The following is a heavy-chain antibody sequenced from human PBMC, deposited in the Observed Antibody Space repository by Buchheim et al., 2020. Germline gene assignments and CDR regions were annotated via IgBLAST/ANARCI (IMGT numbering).Heavy chain of an antibody. Sequence: QVQLVESGGGVVQPGRSLRLSCAASGFTFSSYGMHWVRQAPGKGLEWVAVIWYDGSNKYYADSVKGRFTISRDKYKNTLYLQMNSLRAEDTAVYYCARDGSIAAAGPLYYYYGMDVWGQGTT. CDR2: IWYDGSNK. V-gene: IGHV3-33*01. CDR3: ARDGSIAAAGPLYYYYGMDV. CDR1: GFTFSSYG. J-gene: IGHJ6*02. D-gene: IGHD6-13*01.